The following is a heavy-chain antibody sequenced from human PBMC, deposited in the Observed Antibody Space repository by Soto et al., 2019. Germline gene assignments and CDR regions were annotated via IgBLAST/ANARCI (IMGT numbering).Heavy chain of an antibody. D-gene: IGHD5-18*01. CDR3: AAGDSSDTGDH. V-gene: IGHV1-69*01. J-gene: IGHJ4*02. Sequence: QVQLVQSGAEVKKPGSSVKVSCKASGDTLRTHSISWVRKAPGQGLEWMGGTTPMIGTTDYAEKFQGRGTITADESTTTSYMELSSLRPDDTAVYYCAAGDSSDTGDHWGPGTLVTVSS. CDR1: GDTLRTHS. CDR2: TTPMIGTT.